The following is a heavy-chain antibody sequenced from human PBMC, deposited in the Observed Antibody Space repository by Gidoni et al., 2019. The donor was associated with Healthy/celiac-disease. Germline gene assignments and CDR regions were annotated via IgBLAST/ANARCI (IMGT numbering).Heavy chain of an antibody. CDR2: IYYSGST. CDR1: GGSISSSSYY. V-gene: IGHV4-39*01. J-gene: IGHJ3*02. Sequence: QLQLQESGPGLVKPSETLFLTCTVSGGSISSSSYYWGWIRQPPGKGLEWIGSIYYSGSTYYNPSLKSRVTISVDTSKNQFSLKLSSVTAADTAVYYCARHRIPTWDYGDYVTQTNDAFDIWGQGTMVTVSS. CDR3: ARHRIPTWDYGDYVTQTNDAFDI. D-gene: IGHD4-17*01.